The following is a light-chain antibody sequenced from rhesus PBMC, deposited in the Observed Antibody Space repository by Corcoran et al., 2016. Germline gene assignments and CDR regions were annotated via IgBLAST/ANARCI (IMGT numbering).Light chain of an antibody. Sequence: DIQMTQSPSALSASVGDRVTISCRASQNIYSNLAWYQQKPGKAPKLLIYAASSLQTGIPSLFRGSGSGTDFTLTISSLQPEESAAYYCQHYYDNPYSFGQGTKVEIK. CDR1: QNIYSN. V-gene: IGKV1S12*01. CDR3: QHYYDNPYS. CDR2: AAS. J-gene: IGKJ2*01.